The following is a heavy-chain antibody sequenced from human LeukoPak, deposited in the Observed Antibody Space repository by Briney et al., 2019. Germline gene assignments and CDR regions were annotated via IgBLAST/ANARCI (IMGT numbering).Heavy chain of an antibody. J-gene: IGHJ6*03. CDR1: RYSISSGHY. V-gene: IGHV4-38-2*01. Sequence: PSETLSLTCAVSRYSISSGHYWGWIRQPPGKGLEWIGSIYHSGSTSYNPSVKSRVTISVDTSKNQFSLKLSSVTAADTAVYYCARVLYYYSYMDVWGKGTPVTVSS. CDR3: ARVLYYYSYMDV. D-gene: IGHD3-3*01. CDR2: IYHSGST.